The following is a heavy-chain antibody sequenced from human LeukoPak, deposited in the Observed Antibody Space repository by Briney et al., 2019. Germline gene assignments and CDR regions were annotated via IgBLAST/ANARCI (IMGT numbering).Heavy chain of an antibody. CDR1: GGTFSSYA. D-gene: IGHD3-10*01. J-gene: IGHJ6*03. CDR2: IIPIFGTA. CDR3: ARTPGSGSYSYYYYYMDV. Sequence: GASVKVSCKASGGTFSSYAISWVRQAPGQGLEWMGGIIPIFGTANYAQKFQGRVTITADKSTSTAYMELSSLRSEDTAVYYCARTPGSGSYSYYYYYMDVWGKGTTVTVSS. V-gene: IGHV1-69*06.